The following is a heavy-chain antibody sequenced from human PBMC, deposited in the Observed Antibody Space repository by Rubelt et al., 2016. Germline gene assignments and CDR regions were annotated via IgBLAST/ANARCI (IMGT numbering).Heavy chain of an antibody. V-gene: IGHV3-23*01. Sequence: LQLQESGPGLVKPSETLSLTCTVSVGSISRSGYFWGWIRQAPGKGLEWVSAISGSGTSTYYSDSVKGRFTIFRDNSKNTRYQQMNSLGDEDTAVYYCAKDLNASWRSSGWPIDQWGQGSLVTVSS. CDR2: ISGSGTST. D-gene: IGHD6-19*01. CDR3: AKDLNASWRSSGWPIDQ. J-gene: IGHJ4*02. CDR1: VGSISRSGYF.